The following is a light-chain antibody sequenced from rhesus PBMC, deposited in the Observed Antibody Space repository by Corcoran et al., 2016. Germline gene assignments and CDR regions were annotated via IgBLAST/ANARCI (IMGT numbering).Light chain of an antibody. CDR3: QQHDSNPYT. CDR2: VAS. CDR1: QGISNW. J-gene: IGKJ2*01. Sequence: DIQMTQSPSSLSASVGDRVTITCQASQGISNWLAWYQQKQGKAPKLLIYVASNLQSGVPSRFSGSGSGTELSLTISSLQPEDFATYYCQQHDSNPYTFGQGTKVEIK. V-gene: IGKV1-33*02.